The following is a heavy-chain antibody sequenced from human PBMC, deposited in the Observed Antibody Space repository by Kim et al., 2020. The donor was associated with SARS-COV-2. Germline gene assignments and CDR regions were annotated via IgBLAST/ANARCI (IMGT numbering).Heavy chain of an antibody. CDR1: GFTFSSYG. CDR3: ARDTRDYYGMDV. V-gene: IGHV3-33*01. CDR2: IWYDGSNK. Sequence: GGSLRLSCAASGFTFSSYGMHWVRQAPGKGLEWVAVIWYDGSNKYYADSVKGRFTISRDNSKNTLYLQMNSLRAEDTAVYYCARDTRDYYGMDVGGQGTTVTVSS. J-gene: IGHJ6*02.